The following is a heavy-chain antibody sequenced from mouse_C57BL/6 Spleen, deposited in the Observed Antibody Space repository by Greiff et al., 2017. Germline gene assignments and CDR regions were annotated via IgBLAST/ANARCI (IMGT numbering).Heavy chain of an antibody. D-gene: IGHD2-2*01. J-gene: IGHJ4*01. Sequence: ESGPRLVKPSPSLSLTCPVTGYSITSGYYWNWIRQFPGNKLELMGYISYDGSNNYNPSLKNRISITRDTSTNPFFLKLNSVTTEDDATDYCARAGYHSDAMDYWGQGTSVTVSS. CDR2: ISYDGSN. V-gene: IGHV3-6*01. CDR1: GYSITSGYY. CDR3: ARAGYHSDAMDY.